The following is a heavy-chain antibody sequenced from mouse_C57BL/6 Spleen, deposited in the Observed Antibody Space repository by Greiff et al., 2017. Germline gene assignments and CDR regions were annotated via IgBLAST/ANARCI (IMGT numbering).Heavy chain of an antibody. V-gene: IGHV1-52*01. CDR1: GYTFTSYW. CDR3: ATIYYDYDEVVDY. D-gene: IGHD2-4*01. J-gene: IGHJ2*01. Sequence: VQLQQPGAELVRPGSSVKLSCKASGYTFTSYWMHWVKQRPIQGLEWIGNIDPSDSETHYNQKFKDKATLTVDKSSSTAYMQLSSLTSEDSAVYYCATIYYDYDEVVDYWGQGTTLTVSS. CDR2: IDPSDSET.